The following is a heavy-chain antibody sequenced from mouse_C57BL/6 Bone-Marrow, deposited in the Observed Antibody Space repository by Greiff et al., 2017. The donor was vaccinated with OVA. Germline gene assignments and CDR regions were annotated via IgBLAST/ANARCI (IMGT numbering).Heavy chain of an antibody. V-gene: IGHV1-74*01. Sequence: QVQLQQPGAELVKPGASVKVSCKASGYTFTSYWMHWVKQRPGQGLEWIGRIHPSDSDTNYNQKFKGKATLTVDKSSSTAYMELNSLTSEDSAVYYCARPPLSARYFDVWGTGTTVTVSS. D-gene: IGHD1-2*01. CDR3: ARPPLSARYFDV. CDR2: IHPSDSDT. CDR1: GYTFTSYW. J-gene: IGHJ1*03.